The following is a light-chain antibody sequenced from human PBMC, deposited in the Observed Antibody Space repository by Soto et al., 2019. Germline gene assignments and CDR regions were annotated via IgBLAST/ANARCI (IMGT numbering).Light chain of an antibody. J-gene: IGKJ2*02. Sequence: EIVLTQSPATLSLSPGERATLSCRASQSVSSYLAWYQQKPGQAPRLLIYDASNRATGIPARFSGSGSGTALTLTISSLEPEDFAVYYCQQRSNWGGTFGQGTKLEIK. CDR3: QQRSNWGGT. V-gene: IGKV3-11*01. CDR1: QSVSSY. CDR2: DAS.